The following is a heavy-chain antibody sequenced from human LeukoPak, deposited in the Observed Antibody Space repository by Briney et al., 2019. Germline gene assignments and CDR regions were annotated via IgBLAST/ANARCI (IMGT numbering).Heavy chain of an antibody. V-gene: IGHV3-48*02. CDR3: ARGGSLVGTIASSPLGAFDI. Sequence: GGSLRLSCAASGFTLSSYSMNWVRQAPGKGLEWISYIDSDTYGNTIYYPHTVKGRFTISRDNARNSLYLQMNSLRDEDTAVYYCARGGSLVGTIASSPLGAFDIWGQGTMVTVSS. J-gene: IGHJ3*02. CDR2: IDSDTYGNTI. D-gene: IGHD1-26*01. CDR1: GFTLSSYS.